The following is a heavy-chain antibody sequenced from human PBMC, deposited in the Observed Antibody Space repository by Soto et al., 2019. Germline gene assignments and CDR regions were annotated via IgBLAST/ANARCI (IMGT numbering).Heavy chain of an antibody. Sequence: QVPLVESGGGVVQPGRSLRLSCAASGFTFSSYGMHWVRQAPGKGLEWVAVIWYDGSNKYYADSVKGRYTISRDNSNNTLYLQMNSLRAEDTAVYYCARDLGSYYDGGYYYGMDVWGQGTTVTVSS. J-gene: IGHJ6*02. CDR2: IWYDGSNK. CDR1: GFTFSSYG. CDR3: ARDLGSYYDGGYYYGMDV. V-gene: IGHV3-33*01. D-gene: IGHD1-26*01.